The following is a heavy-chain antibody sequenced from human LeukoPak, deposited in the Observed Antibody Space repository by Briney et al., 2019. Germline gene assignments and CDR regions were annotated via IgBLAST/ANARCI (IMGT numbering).Heavy chain of an antibody. V-gene: IGHV4-39*07. CDR3: ARGPGGGSYDLGSGHYYYYYYMDV. CDR2: IYYSGST. CDR1: GGSISSSRYY. Sequence: KVSETLSLTCTVSGGSISSSRYYWGWIRQPPGKGLEWIGSIYYSGSTYYNPSLKSRVTISVDTSKNQFSLKPSSVTAADTAVYYCARGPGGGSYDLGSGHYYYYYYMDVWGKGTTVTVSS. D-gene: IGHD1-26*01. J-gene: IGHJ6*03.